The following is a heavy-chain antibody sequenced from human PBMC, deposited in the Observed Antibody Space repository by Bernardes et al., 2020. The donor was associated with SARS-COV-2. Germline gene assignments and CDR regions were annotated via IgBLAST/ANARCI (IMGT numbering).Heavy chain of an antibody. J-gene: IGHJ6*02. Sequence: GGSLRLSCAASGFTFSSYSMNWVRQAPGKGLEWVSYISSSSSTIYYADSVKGRFTISRDNAKNSLYLQMNSLRAEDTAVYYCATPLEPVTTPKKGYYYYYGMDVWGQGTTVTVSS. V-gene: IGHV3-48*04. CDR1: GFTFSSYS. CDR3: ATPLEPVTTPKKGYYYYYGMDV. D-gene: IGHD4-4*01. CDR2: ISSSSSTI.